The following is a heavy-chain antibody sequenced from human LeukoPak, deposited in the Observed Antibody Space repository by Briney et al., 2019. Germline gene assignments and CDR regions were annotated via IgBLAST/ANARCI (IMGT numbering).Heavy chain of an antibody. CDR1: GFTFSSYG. D-gene: IGHD6-6*01. Sequence: GGSLRLSCAASGFTFSSYGMHWVRRAPGKGLEWVAFIRYDGSNKYYADSVKGRFTISRDNSKNTLYLQMNSLRAEDTAVYYCAKESLAARRTYYYMDVWGKGTTVTVSS. V-gene: IGHV3-30*02. CDR2: IRYDGSNK. CDR3: AKESLAARRTYYYMDV. J-gene: IGHJ6*03.